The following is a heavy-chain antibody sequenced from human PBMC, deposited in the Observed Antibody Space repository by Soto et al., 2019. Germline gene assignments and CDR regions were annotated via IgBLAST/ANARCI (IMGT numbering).Heavy chain of an antibody. J-gene: IGHJ4*02. D-gene: IGHD3-22*01. Sequence: QVQLVQSGAEEKKPGASVKVSCKASGYTFTSYAMHWVRQAPGQRLEWMGWINAGNGNTKYSQKFQGRVTITRDTSASTAYMELSSLRSEHTAVYYCARGSGYYYWDDYWGQGTLVTVSS. CDR1: GYTFTSYA. V-gene: IGHV1-3*05. CDR3: ARGSGYYYWDDY. CDR2: INAGNGNT.